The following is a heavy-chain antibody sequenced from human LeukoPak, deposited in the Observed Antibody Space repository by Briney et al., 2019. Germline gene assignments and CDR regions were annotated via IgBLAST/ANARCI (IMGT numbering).Heavy chain of an antibody. CDR1: GYTFTRNA. Sequence: ASVKVSCKASGYTFTRNALNWVRQAPGQGLDWMGWINPNTGNPTYAPGFTGRFVFSLDSSVSTAYLRITSLKAEDTAVYYCARTYYDFWSGYHKFDYWGQGTLVTVSS. J-gene: IGHJ4*02. V-gene: IGHV7-4-1*02. D-gene: IGHD3-3*01. CDR2: INPNTGNP. CDR3: ARTYYDFWSGYHKFDY.